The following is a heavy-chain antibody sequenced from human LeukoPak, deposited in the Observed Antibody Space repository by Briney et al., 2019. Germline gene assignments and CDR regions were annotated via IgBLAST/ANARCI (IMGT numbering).Heavy chain of an antibody. V-gene: IGHV1-69*04. Sequence: ASVEVSCKASGGTFSSYAISWVRQAPGQGLEWMGRIIPIFGIANYAQKFQGRVTITADKSTSTAYMELSSLRSEDTAVYYCARDCSSTSCRGYYYYYGMDVWGQGTAVTVSS. J-gene: IGHJ6*02. D-gene: IGHD2-2*01. CDR3: ARDCSSTSCRGYYYYYGMDV. CDR1: GGTFSSYA. CDR2: IIPIFGIA.